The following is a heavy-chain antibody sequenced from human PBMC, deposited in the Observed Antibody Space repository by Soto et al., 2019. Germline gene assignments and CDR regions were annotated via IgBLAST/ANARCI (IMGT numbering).Heavy chain of an antibody. CDR1: GGTFSSYA. CDR3: ARDQAGYCSGGSCYTVWYFDL. J-gene: IGHJ2*01. CDR2: IIPIFGTA. Sequence: QVQLVQSGAEVKKPGSSVKVSCKASGGTFSSYAISWVRQAPGQGLEWMGGIIPIFGTANYAQKFQGRVTITADESTSTAYMELSSLRSEDTAVYYCARDQAGYCSGGSCYTVWYFDLWGRGTLVTVSS. D-gene: IGHD2-15*01. V-gene: IGHV1-69*12.